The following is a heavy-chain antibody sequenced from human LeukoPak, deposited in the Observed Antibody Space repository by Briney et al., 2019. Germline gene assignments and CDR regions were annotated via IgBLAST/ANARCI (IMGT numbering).Heavy chain of an antibody. Sequence: SETLSLTCAVYGGSLSDYYWSWIRQPPGKGLEWIGEINHRGSTNYNPSLKSRVTILVDMSKNQFSLKLSSVTAADTAVYYCARARPYYYMDVWGKGTTVTISS. CDR2: INHRGST. J-gene: IGHJ6*03. CDR1: GGSLSDYY. V-gene: IGHV4-34*01. CDR3: ARARPYYYMDV.